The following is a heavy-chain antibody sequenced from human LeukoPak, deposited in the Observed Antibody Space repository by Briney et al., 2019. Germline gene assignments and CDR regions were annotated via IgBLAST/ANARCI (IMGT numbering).Heavy chain of an antibody. CDR3: ALGGLWFGELYWFDP. CDR2: IYYSGST. V-gene: IGHV4-30-4*01. CDR1: GGSISSGDYY. J-gene: IGHJ5*02. D-gene: IGHD3-10*01. Sequence: TSQTLSLTCTVSGGSISSGDYYWSWIRQPPGKGLEWIGYIYYSGSTYYNPSLKSRVTISVDTSKNQFSPKLSSVTAADTAVYYCALGGLWFGELYWFDPWGQGTLVTVFS.